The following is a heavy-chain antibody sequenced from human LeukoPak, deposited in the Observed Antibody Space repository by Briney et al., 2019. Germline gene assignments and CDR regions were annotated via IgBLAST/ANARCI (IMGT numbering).Heavy chain of an antibody. CDR3: ARHGKDITMVRGVTLDAFDI. CDR2: IYTSGST. Sequence: SETLSLTCTVSGGSISSGSYYWSWIRQPAGKGLEWIGRIYTSGSTNYNPSLKSRVTISVDTSKNQFSLKLSSVTAADTAVYYCARHGKDITMVRGVTLDAFDIWGQGTMVTVSS. D-gene: IGHD3-10*01. J-gene: IGHJ3*02. CDR1: GGSISSGSYY. V-gene: IGHV4-61*02.